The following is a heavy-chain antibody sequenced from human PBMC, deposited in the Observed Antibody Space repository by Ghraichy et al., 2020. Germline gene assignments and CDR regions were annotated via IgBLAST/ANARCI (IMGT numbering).Heavy chain of an antibody. V-gene: IGHV1-69*04. D-gene: IGHD4-23*01. CDR3: ASANPRGGNDLDYYGMDV. CDR2: IIPILGIA. Sequence: SVKVSCKASGGTFSSSAISWVRQAPGQGLEWMGRIIPILGIANYAQKFQGRVTITADKSTSTAYMELSSLRSEDTAVYYCASANPRGGNDLDYYGMDVWGQGTTVTVS. CDR1: GGTFSSSA. J-gene: IGHJ6*02.